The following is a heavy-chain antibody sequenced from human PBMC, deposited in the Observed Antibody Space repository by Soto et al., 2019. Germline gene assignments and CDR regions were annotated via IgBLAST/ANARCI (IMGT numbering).Heavy chain of an antibody. CDR2: ISAGGGST. CDR1: GFTFSSYA. J-gene: IGHJ4*02. V-gene: IGHV3-23*01. D-gene: IGHD6-19*01. CDR3: AKRKQWQEKLSFDY. Sequence: EVQPLESGGGLVQPGGSLRLSCAASGFTFSSYAMSWVRQAPGKGLEWVSAISAGGGSTYYADSVKGRFTISRDNSKNTLYLQMNSLRAEDTAVYYCAKRKQWQEKLSFDYWGQGTLVTVSS.